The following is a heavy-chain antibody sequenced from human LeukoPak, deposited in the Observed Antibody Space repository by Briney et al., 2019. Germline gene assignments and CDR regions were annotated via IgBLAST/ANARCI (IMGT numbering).Heavy chain of an antibody. CDR3: ARDCSGGRCYNGIVAGIDV. CDR1: GGSITTYY. Sequence: PSETLSLTCTVSGGSITTYYWSWIRQPPGKGLEWIGYTFYSGDTNYNPSLKSRVTMSVDTSKNQLSLNLSSVTAADTAAYYCARDCSGGRCYNGIVAGIDVGGQGTTVTVSS. V-gene: IGHV4-59*01. CDR2: TFYSGDT. J-gene: IGHJ6*02. D-gene: IGHD2-15*01.